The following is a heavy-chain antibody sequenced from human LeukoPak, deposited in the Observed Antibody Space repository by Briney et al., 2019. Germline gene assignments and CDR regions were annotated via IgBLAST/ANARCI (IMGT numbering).Heavy chain of an antibody. D-gene: IGHD1-7*01. CDR2: IYYSGST. CDR1: GGSISSYY. CDR3: ARWLLELPKFDP. J-gene: IGHJ5*02. V-gene: IGHV4-59*12. Sequence: SETLSLTCTVSGGSISSYYWSWIRQPPGKGLEWIGYIYYSGSTNYNPSLKSRVTISVDTSKNQFSLKLSSVTAADTAVYYCARWLLELPKFDPWGQGTLVTVSS.